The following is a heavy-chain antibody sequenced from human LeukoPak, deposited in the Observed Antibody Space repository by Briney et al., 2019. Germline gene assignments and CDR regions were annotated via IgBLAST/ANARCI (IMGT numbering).Heavy chain of an antibody. V-gene: IGHV4-38-2*01. J-gene: IGHJ4*02. D-gene: IGHD3-22*01. CDR3: ARNDSSGYFDY. Sequence: SETLSLTCAVSGYSISSGYYWGWIQQPPGKRLEWIGSIYYSGSTHYNPSLKSRVTISVDTSKNQFSLRLSSVTAADTAVYYCARNDSSGYFDYWGQGTLVTVSS. CDR2: IYYSGST. CDR1: GYSISSGYY.